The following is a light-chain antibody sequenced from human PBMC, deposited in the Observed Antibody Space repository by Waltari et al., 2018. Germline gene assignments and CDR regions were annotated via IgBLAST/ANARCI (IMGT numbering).Light chain of an antibody. Sequence: DIQMTQSPSSLSASVGDRVTITCRASQSISSYLNWYQQKPGKAPKLLIYAASSLQSGVPSRFSGSGSGTDFTLTISSLQPEDFATYYCQQSYSTPPWYTFGQGTKLEIK. J-gene: IGKJ2*01. V-gene: IGKV1-39*01. CDR1: QSISSY. CDR3: QQSYSTPPWYT. CDR2: AAS.